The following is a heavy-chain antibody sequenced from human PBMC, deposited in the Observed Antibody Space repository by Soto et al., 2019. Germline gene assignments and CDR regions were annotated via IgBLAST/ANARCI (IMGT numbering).Heavy chain of an antibody. D-gene: IGHD3-3*01. J-gene: IGHJ4*02. CDR2: IKSKSDGGTT. Sequence: EVQLVESGGGLVQPGGSLRLSCAASGFTLNDAWMDWVRQTPGKGLEWVARIKSKSDGGTTGYATPVEGRFSISRDESTNTLFLQMSSLKTEDTGVYYCTTDQGDSRSFYEFDYWGQGTPVTVSS. CDR1: GFTLNDAW. V-gene: IGHV3-15*07. CDR3: TTDQGDSRSFYEFDY.